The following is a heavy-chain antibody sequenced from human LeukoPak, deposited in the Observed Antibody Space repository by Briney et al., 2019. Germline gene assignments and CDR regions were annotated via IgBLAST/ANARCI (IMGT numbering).Heavy chain of an antibody. D-gene: IGHD6-13*01. CDR2: IRQDGGEK. V-gene: IGHV3-7*01. CDR1: GFTFSSYW. J-gene: IGHJ4*01. Sequence: GGSLRLSCAVSGFTFSSYWMNWVRQAPGKGLEWVASIRQDGGEKPYVDSVKGRFTISRDNTKNSLYLQINSLRAEDTAVYYCARDGTAAGLYFDLWGQGTLVTVSS. CDR3: ARDGTAAGLYFDL.